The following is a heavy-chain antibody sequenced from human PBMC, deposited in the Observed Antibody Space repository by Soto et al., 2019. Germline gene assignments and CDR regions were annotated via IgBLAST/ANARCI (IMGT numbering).Heavy chain of an antibody. V-gene: IGHV4-30-4*01. Sequence: PSETLSLTCTVSGDSISSGDSYWSWIRQSPGKGLEWIGCIYSSGITYYNESLKSRVSMSVDTSNNQFSLKMNSVTAADSAVYYCARGREGGSDSLGSGYYTNWFDPWGQGRLVTVSS. CDR2: IYSSGIT. CDR3: ARGREGGSDSLGSGYYTNWFDP. CDR1: GDSISSGDSY. D-gene: IGHD3-3*01. J-gene: IGHJ5*02.